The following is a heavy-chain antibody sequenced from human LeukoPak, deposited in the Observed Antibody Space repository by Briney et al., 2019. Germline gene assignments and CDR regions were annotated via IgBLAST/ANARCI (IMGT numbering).Heavy chain of an antibody. CDR2: ISYDGSNK. Sequence: GGSLRLSCVVSGFIFSNHSMNWVRQAPGKGLEWVAVISYDGSNKYYADSVKGRFTISRDNSKNTLYLQMNSLRAEDTAVYYCARGTVAGTELVDYWGQGTLVTVSS. J-gene: IGHJ4*02. V-gene: IGHV3-30-3*01. CDR1: GFIFSNHS. CDR3: ARGTVAGTELVDY. D-gene: IGHD6-19*01.